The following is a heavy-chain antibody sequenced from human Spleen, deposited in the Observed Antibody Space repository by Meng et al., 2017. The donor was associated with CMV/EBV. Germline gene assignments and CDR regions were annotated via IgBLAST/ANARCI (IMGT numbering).Heavy chain of an antibody. V-gene: IGHV1-2*02. D-gene: IGHD3-22*01. CDR2: INPNSGTT. J-gene: IGHJ4*02. CDR3: AREIYYYDSSGSGYYFDY. CDR1: GYTLSELS. Sequence: ASVKVSCKVSGYTLSELSIHWVRQAPGQGLEWMGWINPNSGTTNYAQKFQGRVTMTRDTSISTAYMELSRLTSDDTAMYYCAREIYYYDSSGSGYYFDYWGQGTLVTVSS.